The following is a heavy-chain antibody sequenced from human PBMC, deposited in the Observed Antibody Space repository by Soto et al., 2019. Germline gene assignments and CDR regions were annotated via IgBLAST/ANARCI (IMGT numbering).Heavy chain of an antibody. CDR1: GFTFSSYG. CDR2: IWYDGSNK. CDR3: ARDTHYCDSSGYSIIPWFDP. Sequence: GGSLRLSCAASGFTFSSYGMHWVRQAPGKGLEWVAVIWYDGSNKYYADSVKGRFTISRDNSKNTLYLQMNSLRAEDTAVYYCARDTHYCDSSGYSIIPWFDPWGQGTLVTVSS. J-gene: IGHJ5*02. D-gene: IGHD3-22*01. V-gene: IGHV3-33*01.